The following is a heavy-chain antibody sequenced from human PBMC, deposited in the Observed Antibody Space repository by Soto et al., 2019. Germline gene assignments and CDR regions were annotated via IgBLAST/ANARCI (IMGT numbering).Heavy chain of an antibody. CDR3: VRSYYDFWRGPYFFDY. D-gene: IGHD3-3*01. CDR1: GYTFTSYG. CDR2: ISAYNGNT. J-gene: IGHJ4*02. Sequence: QVQLVQSGAEVKKPGASVKVSCKASGYTFTSYGINWVRQAPGQGLEWMGWISAYNGNTNYAQKLQGRVTMTTDTSKGTGYMELRELRSDDKGVYFCVRSYYDFWRGPYFFDYWGQGTLVTVSS. V-gene: IGHV1-18*04.